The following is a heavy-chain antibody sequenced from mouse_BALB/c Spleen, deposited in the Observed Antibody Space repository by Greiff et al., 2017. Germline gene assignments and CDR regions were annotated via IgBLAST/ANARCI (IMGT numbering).Heavy chain of an antibody. J-gene: IGHJ3*01. D-gene: IGHD1-2*01. Sequence: QVHVKQSGAELVRPGSSVKISCKASGYAFSSYWMNWVKQRPGQGLEWIGQIYPGDGDTNYNGKFKGKATLTADKSSSTAYMQLSSLTSEDSAVYFCAKGYYGYGWFAYWGQGTLVTVSA. CDR2: IYPGDGDT. CDR3: AKGYYGYGWFAY. CDR1: GYAFSSYW. V-gene: IGHV1-80*01.